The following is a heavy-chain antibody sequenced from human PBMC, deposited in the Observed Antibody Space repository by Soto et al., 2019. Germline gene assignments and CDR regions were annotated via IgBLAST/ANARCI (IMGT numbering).Heavy chain of an antibody. CDR2: IRPEGNEK. J-gene: IGHJ5*01. D-gene: IGHD4-17*01. Sequence: EVQVVESGGGLVQPGESLRVSCVGSGFTFRSYWMSWVRQAPGKGLEWVANIRPEGNEKYYVDSVKGRFIISRDNAKNSVFLQMNSLRDEHTAVYFCAREEGATVADNWFDSWGQGTLVTVSS. CDR3: AREEGATVADNWFDS. CDR1: GFTFRSYW. V-gene: IGHV3-7*03.